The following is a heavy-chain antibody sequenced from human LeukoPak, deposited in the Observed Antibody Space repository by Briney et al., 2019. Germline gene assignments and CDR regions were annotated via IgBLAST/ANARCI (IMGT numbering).Heavy chain of an antibody. V-gene: IGHV1-46*01. J-gene: IGHJ4*02. CDR1: GYTFTSYY. D-gene: IGHD5-12*01. CDR2: INPSGGST. Sequence: ASVKVSCKASGYTFTSYYMHWVRQAPGQGLEWMGIINPSGGSTSYAQKFQGRVTMTRDTSTSTVYMELSSLRSEDTAVYYCARVSGYSGYDHEDSFDYWGQGTLVTVSS. CDR3: ARVSGYSGYDHEDSFDY.